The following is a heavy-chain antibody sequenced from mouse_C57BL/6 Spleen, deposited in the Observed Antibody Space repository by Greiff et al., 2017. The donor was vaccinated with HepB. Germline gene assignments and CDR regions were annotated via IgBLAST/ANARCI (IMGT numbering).Heavy chain of an antibody. CDR3: ARMDYYDYLFDY. D-gene: IGHD2-4*01. V-gene: IGHV1-52*01. Sequence: VQLQQSGAELVRPGSSVKLSCKASGYTFTSYWMHWVKQRPIQGLEWIGNIDPSDSETHYNQKFKDKATLTVDKSSSTAYMQLSSLTSEDSAVYYCARMDYYDYLFDYWGQGTTLTVSS. CDR2: IDPSDSET. CDR1: GYTFTSYW. J-gene: IGHJ2*01.